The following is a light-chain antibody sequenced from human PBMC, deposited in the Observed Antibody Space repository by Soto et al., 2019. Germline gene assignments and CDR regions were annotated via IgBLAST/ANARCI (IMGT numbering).Light chain of an antibody. J-gene: IGKJ1*01. CDR3: QQCATSPLK. CDR2: DAS. V-gene: IGKV3-20*01. CDR1: QSVSNNY. Sequence: EIVLTQSPGTLSLSPGERATLSCRASQSVSNNYVAWYQQKPGQAPRLLIDDASRKATGIPDRFSGSGSGTEFTLTISRLELEDFAVYYCQQCATSPLKFGQGTRVDIK.